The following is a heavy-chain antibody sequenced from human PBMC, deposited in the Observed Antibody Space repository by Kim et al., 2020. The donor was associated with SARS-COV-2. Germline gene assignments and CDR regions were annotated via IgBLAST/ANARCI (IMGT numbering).Heavy chain of an antibody. V-gene: IGHV3-30*02. J-gene: IGHJ4*02. CDR2: NK. Sequence: NKYYADSVKGRFTISRDNSKNTLYLQMNSLRAEDTAVYYCAKDLYVDTANWGQGTLVTVSS. CDR3: AKDLYVDTAN. D-gene: IGHD5-18*01.